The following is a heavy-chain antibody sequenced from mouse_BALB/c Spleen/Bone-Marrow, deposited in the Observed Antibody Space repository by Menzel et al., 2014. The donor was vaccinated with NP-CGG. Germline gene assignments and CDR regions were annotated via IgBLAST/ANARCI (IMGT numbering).Heavy chain of an antibody. V-gene: IGHV1-9*01. CDR3: ARKGALRAMDY. CDR2: ILPGRGSP. CDR1: GYTFTNYW. Sequence: QVQLQQPGAELMRPGASVKISCKASGYTFTNYWIEWVKQRPGHGLEWVGEILPGRGSPNYNEKFKGKATFALDTSSNTSYMQLSSLTSEDSAVYYCARKGALRAMDYWSQGSSVTVSS. J-gene: IGHJ4*01.